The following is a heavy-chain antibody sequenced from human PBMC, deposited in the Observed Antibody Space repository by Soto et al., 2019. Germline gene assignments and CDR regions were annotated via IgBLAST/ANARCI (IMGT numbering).Heavy chain of an antibody. CDR2: ISSSGSTI. J-gene: IGHJ6*02. CDR3: ARVQTNYDFWSGYYPGYGMDV. V-gene: IGHV3-48*03. D-gene: IGHD3-3*01. CDR1: GFNFSSYE. Sequence: PGGPLRLSYAASGFNFSSYEMNWVRQATGKGLEWVSYISSSGSTIYYADSVKGRFTISRDNAKNSLYLQMNSLRAEDTAVYYCARVQTNYDFWSGYYPGYGMDVWGQGTTVTVSS.